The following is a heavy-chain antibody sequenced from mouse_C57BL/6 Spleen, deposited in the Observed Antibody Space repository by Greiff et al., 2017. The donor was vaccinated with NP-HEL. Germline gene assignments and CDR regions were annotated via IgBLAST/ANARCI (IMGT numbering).Heavy chain of an antibody. CDR3: ARRYYGSRDYFDY. CDR1: GFTFSDYG. D-gene: IGHD1-1*01. J-gene: IGHJ2*01. CDR2: ISSGSSTI. V-gene: IGHV5-17*01. Sequence: EVKVVESGGGLVKPGGSLKLSCAASGFTFSDYGMHWVRQAPEKGLEWVADISSGSSTIYYADTVKGRFTISRDNAKNTLFLQMTSLRSEDTAMYYCARRYYGSRDYFDYWGQGTTLTVSS.